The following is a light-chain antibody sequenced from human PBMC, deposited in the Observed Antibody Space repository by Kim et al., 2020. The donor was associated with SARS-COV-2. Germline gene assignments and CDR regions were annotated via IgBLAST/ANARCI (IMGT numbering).Light chain of an antibody. CDR3: SSYAGSNNGV. V-gene: IGLV2-8*01. CDR1: ISDNASYDY. Sequence: GQSVTISCTGSISDNASYDYVSWYQQYPGKAPKLIIYDVTKRPSGVPDRFSGSKSANTASLTVSGLQAEDEADYYCSSYAGSNNGVFGGGTQLTVL. CDR2: DVT. J-gene: IGLJ2*01.